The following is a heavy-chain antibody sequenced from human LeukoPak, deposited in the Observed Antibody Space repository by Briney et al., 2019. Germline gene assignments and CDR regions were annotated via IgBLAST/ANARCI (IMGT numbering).Heavy chain of an antibody. CDR1: GYTFTGYY. CDR2: INPNSGGT. J-gene: IGHJ6*03. D-gene: IGHD2-2*01. Sequence: ASVKVSCKASGYTFTGYYMHWVRQPPGQGLEWMGRINPNSGGTNYAEKFQGRVTMTRDTSISTAYMELSRLRSDDTAVYYCARGDPGTSNISHYYYYYYMDVWGKGTTVTVSS. V-gene: IGHV1-2*06. CDR3: ARGDPGTSNISHYYYYYYMDV.